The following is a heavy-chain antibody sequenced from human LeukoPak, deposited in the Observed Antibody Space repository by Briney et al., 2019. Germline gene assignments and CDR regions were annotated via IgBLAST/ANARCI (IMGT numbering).Heavy chain of an antibody. V-gene: IGHV3-30*02. CDR2: IWYGGSNK. Sequence: PGGSLRLSCATSGFTLSSYGMHWVRQAPGKGLEWVAVIWYGGSNKYYADSVKGRFTISRDNSNNTLYLQMNSLRAEDTAVYYCAKSYSSSGYFDLWGRGTLVTVSS. J-gene: IGHJ2*01. D-gene: IGHD6-6*01. CDR3: AKSYSSSGYFDL. CDR1: GFTLSSYG.